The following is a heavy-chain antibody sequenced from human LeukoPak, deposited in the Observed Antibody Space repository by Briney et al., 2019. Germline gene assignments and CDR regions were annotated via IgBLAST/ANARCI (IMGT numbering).Heavy chain of an antibody. D-gene: IGHD3-16*01. CDR2: INHSGST. Sequence: PSETLSLTCAAYGGSFSGYYWSWIRQPPGKGLEWIGEINHSGSTNYNPSLKSRATISVDTSKNQFSLKLSSVTAADTAVYYCASFLTDYWGQGTLVTVSS. CDR1: GGSFSGYY. V-gene: IGHV4-34*01. CDR3: ASFLTDY. J-gene: IGHJ4*02.